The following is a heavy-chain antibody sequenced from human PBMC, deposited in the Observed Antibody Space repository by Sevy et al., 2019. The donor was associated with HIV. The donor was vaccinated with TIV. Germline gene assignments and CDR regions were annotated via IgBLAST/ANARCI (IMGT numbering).Heavy chain of an antibody. V-gene: IGHV4-61*02. CDR1: GGSISSGRNY. D-gene: IGHD6-25*01. Sequence: SETLSLTCTVSGGSISSGRNYWNWIRQPAGKGLEWIGRIYISRDTNYNPSLKSRVTISLDTSKKQFSLKLTSVTAADTAVYYCARDGSSGIQWFDYWGQGILVTVSS. CDR3: ARDGSSGIQWFDY. J-gene: IGHJ4*02. CDR2: IYISRDT.